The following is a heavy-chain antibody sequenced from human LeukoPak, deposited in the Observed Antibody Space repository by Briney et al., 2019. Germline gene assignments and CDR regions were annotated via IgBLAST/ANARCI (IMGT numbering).Heavy chain of an antibody. CDR2: MNPNSGNT. CDR1: GYTFTSYD. D-gene: IGHD3-3*01. V-gene: IGHV1-8*03. J-gene: IGHJ4*02. Sequence: ASVKVSCKAPGYTFTSYDINWVRQATGRGLEWMGWMNPNSGNTGYAQKFQGRVTITRNTSISTAYMELSSLRSEDTAVYYCARGQDDSSFDYWGQGTLATVSS. CDR3: ARGQDDSSFDY.